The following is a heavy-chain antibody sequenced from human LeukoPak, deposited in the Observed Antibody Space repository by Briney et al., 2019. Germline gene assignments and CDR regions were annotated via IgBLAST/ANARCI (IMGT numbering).Heavy chain of an antibody. Sequence: GGSLRLSCVASGLTFGNYGMNWVRQAPGKGLEWVSSIGGGGYTTYYADSVRGRFTISRDNSKNSMYLQMSSLRAEDTAIYYCAEVESSYCRIWGQGTLVTASS. J-gene: IGHJ4*02. CDR2: IGGGGYTT. D-gene: IGHD3-10*01. V-gene: IGHV3-23*01. CDR1: GLTFGNYG. CDR3: AEVESSYCRI.